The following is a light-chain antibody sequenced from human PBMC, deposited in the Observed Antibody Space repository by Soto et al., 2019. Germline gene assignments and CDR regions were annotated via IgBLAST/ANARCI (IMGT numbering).Light chain of an antibody. CDR2: DVN. CDR1: SSDVGGYNY. CDR3: GTWDSSLSIFV. Sequence: QSVLTQPASVSGSPGQSITISCTGTSSDVGGYNYVSWYQLHPGKAPKLMIYDVNNRPSGISNRFSGSKSGNTASLTISGLQTGDEADYYCGTWDSSLSIFVFGTGTKVTVL. J-gene: IGLJ1*01. V-gene: IGLV2-14*03.